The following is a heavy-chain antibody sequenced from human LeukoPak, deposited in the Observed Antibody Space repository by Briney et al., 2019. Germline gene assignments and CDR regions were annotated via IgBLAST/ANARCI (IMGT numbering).Heavy chain of an antibody. CDR1: GGSISSGDYY. D-gene: IGHD2-15*01. J-gene: IGHJ5*02. Sequence: PSQTLSPTCTVSGGSISSGDYYWSWIRQPPGKGLEWIGYIYYSGSTYYNPSLKSRVTISVDTSKNQFSLKLSSVTAADTAVYYCARRYWSGGSCYGINWFDPWGQGTLVTVSS. V-gene: IGHV4-30-4*01. CDR3: ARRYWSGGSCYGINWFDP. CDR2: IYYSGST.